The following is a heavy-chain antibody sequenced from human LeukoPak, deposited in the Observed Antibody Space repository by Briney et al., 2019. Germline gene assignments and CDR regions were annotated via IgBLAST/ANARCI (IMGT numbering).Heavy chain of an antibody. CDR1: GYTFTSYD. D-gene: IGHD2-2*01. Sequence: ATVKVSCKASGYTFTSYDINWVRQATGQGLEWMGWMNPNSGNTGYAQKFQGRVTITRNTSISTAYMELSSLSSEDTAVYYCARTLGCSSTSCKGWFDPWGQGTLVTVSS. CDR2: MNPNSGNT. CDR3: ARTLGCSSTSCKGWFDP. V-gene: IGHV1-8*03. J-gene: IGHJ5*02.